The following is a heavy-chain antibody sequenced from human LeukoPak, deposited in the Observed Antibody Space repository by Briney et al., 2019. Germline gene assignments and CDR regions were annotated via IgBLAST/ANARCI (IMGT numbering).Heavy chain of an antibody. Sequence: GGSLRPPCEASGFTFSSYGMSWVRQAPGKGREWVSAISGSGGSTYYADSVKGRFTISRDNSKNTLYLQMNSLRAEDTAVYYCAKRRGGSYVDYWGQGTLVTVSS. CDR3: AKRRGGSYVDY. V-gene: IGHV3-23*01. J-gene: IGHJ4*02. CDR1: GFTFSSYG. D-gene: IGHD1-26*01. CDR2: ISGSGGST.